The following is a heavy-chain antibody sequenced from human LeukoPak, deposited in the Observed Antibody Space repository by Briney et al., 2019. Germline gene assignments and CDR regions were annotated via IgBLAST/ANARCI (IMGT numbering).Heavy chain of an antibody. CDR3: ARDLRGGDGDAFDI. V-gene: IGHV3-7*03. J-gene: IGHJ3*02. CDR1: GFTLSSYW. D-gene: IGHD2-21*01. CDR2: IKQDGSEK. Sequence: PGGSLRLSCAASGFTLSSYWMSWVGQARGKGLEWVANIKQDGSEKYYVDSVKGRFTISRDNAKNSLYLQMNSLRAEDTAVYYCARDLRGGDGDAFDIWGQGTMVTVSS.